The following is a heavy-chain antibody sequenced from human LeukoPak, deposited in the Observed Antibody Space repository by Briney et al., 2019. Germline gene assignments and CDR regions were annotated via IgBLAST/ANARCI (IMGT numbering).Heavy chain of an antibody. CDR2: ISSSSSYT. Sequence: GGSLRLSCAASGFTFSSYAMSWIRQAPGKGLEWVSYISSSSSYTNYADSVKGRFTISRDNAKNSLYLQMTSLRAEDTAVYYCARRFWCAFDIWGQGTMVTVSS. D-gene: IGHD3-3*01. V-gene: IGHV3-11*03. J-gene: IGHJ3*02. CDR1: GFTFSSYA. CDR3: ARRFWCAFDI.